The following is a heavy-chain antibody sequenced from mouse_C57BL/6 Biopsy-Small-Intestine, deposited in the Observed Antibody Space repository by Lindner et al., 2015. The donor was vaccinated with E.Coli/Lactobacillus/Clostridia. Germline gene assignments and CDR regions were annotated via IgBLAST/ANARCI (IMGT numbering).Heavy chain of an antibody. V-gene: IGHV1-59*01. Sequence: SVKVSCKASGHTFSTDSFHWVRQAPGQGPEWMAMINLRGGRTTYAQKFQGRVTVTRDTSTSTIYLEVARLRSEDSAIFYCARESGSHTPFDSWGQGTLVTVSS. CDR3: ARESGSHTPFDS. J-gene: IGHJ4*01. D-gene: IGHD1-3*01. CDR1: GHTFSTDS. CDR2: INLRGGRT.